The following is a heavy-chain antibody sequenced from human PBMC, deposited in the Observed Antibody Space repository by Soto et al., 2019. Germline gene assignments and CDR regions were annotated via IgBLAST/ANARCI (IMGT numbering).Heavy chain of an antibody. J-gene: IGHJ4*02. CDR3: ARGWIAVAGTGLDY. Sequence: ASVKVSCKASGYTFTSYDINWVRQATGQGLEWMGWMNPNSGNTGYAQKFQGRVTMTRNTSISTAYMELSSLRSEDTAVYYCARGWIAVAGTGLDYWGPGTLVTVSS. CDR2: MNPNSGNT. V-gene: IGHV1-8*01. CDR1: GYTFTSYD. D-gene: IGHD6-19*01.